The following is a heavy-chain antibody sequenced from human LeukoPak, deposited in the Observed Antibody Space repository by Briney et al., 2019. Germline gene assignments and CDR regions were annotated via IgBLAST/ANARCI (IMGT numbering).Heavy chain of an antibody. Sequence: PGGSLRLSCAGSGFALKSYSLSWVRQAPGKGLEWVSSISSTSAYIYYADSVKGRFTISRDNSKNTLYLQMNSLRAEDTAVYYCARAISDYGGNLRAFDIWGQGTMVTVSS. CDR1: GFALKSYS. CDR3: ARAISDYGGNLRAFDI. D-gene: IGHD4-23*01. V-gene: IGHV3-21*01. CDR2: ISSTSAYI. J-gene: IGHJ3*02.